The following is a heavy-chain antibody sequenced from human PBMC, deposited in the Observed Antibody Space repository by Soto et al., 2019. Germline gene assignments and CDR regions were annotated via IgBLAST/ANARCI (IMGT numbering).Heavy chain of an antibody. V-gene: IGHV4-59*08. CDR1: GGSISGYY. J-gene: IGHJ6*02. Sequence: ETLSLTCTVSGGSISGYYWSWIRQPPGKGLEWIGYIYYSGSTSYNPSLKSRLTISVDTSKNQFSLRLTSVTAADTAVYYCTCIFSGGYGYGFYYYGMDVWGQGTTVTVSS. CDR2: IYYSGST. CDR3: TCIFSGGYGYGFYYYGMDV. D-gene: IGHD5-18*01.